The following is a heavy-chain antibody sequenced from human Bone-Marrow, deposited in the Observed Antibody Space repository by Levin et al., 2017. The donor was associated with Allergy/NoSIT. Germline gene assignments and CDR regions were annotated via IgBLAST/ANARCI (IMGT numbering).Heavy chain of an antibody. J-gene: IGHJ4*02. CDR1: GFNFGTYA. CDR3: AKSGARIAVAGRYYFDS. CDR2: IGNSGGNK. D-gene: IGHD6-19*01. Sequence: GASVKVSCAASGFNFGTYAMNWVRQPPGKGLEWVAGIGNSGGNKYYADSVTGRFTISRDGSRDTVFLQMNNLRVEDTAVYYCAKSGARIAVAGRYYFDSWGQGVLVTVAS. V-gene: IGHV3-23*01.